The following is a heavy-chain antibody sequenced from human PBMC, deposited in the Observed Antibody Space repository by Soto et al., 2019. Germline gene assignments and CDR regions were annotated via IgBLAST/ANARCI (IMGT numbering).Heavy chain of an antibody. J-gene: IGHJ3*02. D-gene: IGHD2-2*01. V-gene: IGHV5-51*01. CDR1: GFQFSSHW. Sequence: EVQLVQSGAEVKKPGESLKISCRASGFQFSSHWIGWVRQVPGKGLEWMASIYAIDSRVEYGPCFQGQVTFSVDTSISTAYVRWISLRPSDTAIYFCATHLLPHAYGTWGQGTMVTVSS. CDR3: ATHLLPHAYGT. CDR2: IYAIDSRV.